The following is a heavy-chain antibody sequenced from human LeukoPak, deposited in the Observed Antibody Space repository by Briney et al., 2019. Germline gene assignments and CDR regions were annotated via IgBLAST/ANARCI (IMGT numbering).Heavy chain of an antibody. Sequence: SQTLSLTCTVSGGSISSGSYYWSWIRQPAGKGLEWIGRIYTSGSTNYNPSLKSRVTISVDMSKNQFSLKLGSVTAADTAVYYCAAMAGYSYGYWFDPWGQGTLVTVSS. CDR1: GGSISSGSYY. V-gene: IGHV4-61*02. J-gene: IGHJ5*02. CDR3: AAMAGYSYGYWFDP. D-gene: IGHD5-18*01. CDR2: IYTSGST.